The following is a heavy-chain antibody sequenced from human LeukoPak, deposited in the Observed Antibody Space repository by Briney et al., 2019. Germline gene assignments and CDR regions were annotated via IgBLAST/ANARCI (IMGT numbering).Heavy chain of an antibody. CDR2: ISAYNGNT. V-gene: IGHV1-18*01. CDR1: GYTFTSYG. CDR3: ARTPSITIFGVVIGEFDY. Sequence: ASVKVSCKASGYTFTSYGISWVRQAPGQGLEWMGWISAYNGNTNYAQKLQGRVTMTTDTSTSTAYMELRSLRSDDTAVYYCARTPSITIFGVVIGEFDYWGQGTLVTVSS. D-gene: IGHD3-3*01. J-gene: IGHJ4*02.